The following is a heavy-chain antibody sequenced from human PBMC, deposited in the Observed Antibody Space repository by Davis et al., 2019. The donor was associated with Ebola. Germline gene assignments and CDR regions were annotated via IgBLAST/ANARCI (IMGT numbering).Heavy chain of an antibody. CDR3: ARVHAAKFDP. Sequence: SETLSLTSAVYGGSFSGYYWSWIRQLPGKGLEWIGEINHSGSTNYNPSLKSRVTISVDTSKNQFSLKLSSVTAADTAVYYCARVHAAKFDPWGQGTLVTVSS. V-gene: IGHV4-34*01. CDR2: INHSGST. J-gene: IGHJ5*02. CDR1: GGSFSGYY. D-gene: IGHD2-2*01.